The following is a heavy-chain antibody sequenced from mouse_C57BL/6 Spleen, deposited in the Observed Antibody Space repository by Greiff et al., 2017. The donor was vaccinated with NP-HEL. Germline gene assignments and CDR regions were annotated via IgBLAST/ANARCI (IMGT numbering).Heavy chain of an antibody. D-gene: IGHD2-4*01. CDR2: ISSGSSTI. V-gene: IGHV5-17*01. CDR3: ARRDYDAFAY. J-gene: IGHJ3*01. Sequence: EVQLQESGGGLVKPGGSLKLSCAASGFTFSDYGMHWVRQAPEKGLEWVAYISSGSSTIYYADTVKGRFTISRDNAKNTLFLQMTSLRSEDTAMYYCARRDYDAFAYWGQGTLVTVSA. CDR1: GFTFSDYG.